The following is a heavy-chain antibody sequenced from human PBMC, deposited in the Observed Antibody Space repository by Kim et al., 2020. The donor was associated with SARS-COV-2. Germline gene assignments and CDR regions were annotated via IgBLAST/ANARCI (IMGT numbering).Heavy chain of an antibody. D-gene: IGHD1-26*01. Sequence: YNPSLKSRVTISVDTSKNQFSLKLSSVTAADTAVYYCAGPRSGSYYEFDPWGQGTLVTVSS. J-gene: IGHJ5*02. V-gene: IGHV4-39*01. CDR3: AGPRSGSYYEFDP.